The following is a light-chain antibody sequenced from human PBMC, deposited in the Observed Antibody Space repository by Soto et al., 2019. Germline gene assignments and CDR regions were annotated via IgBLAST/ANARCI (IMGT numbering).Light chain of an antibody. J-gene: IGKJ1*01. CDR2: KVS. V-gene: IGKV2-30*01. CDR3: MQGTHWPRT. CDR1: QSLAYSDGDTY. Sequence: MTQSPPSLPVTLGQPASITCRTRQSLAYSDGDTYLNWLQQRPVQSPTPPIDKVSTRDSGVPERFSGSGSDTDFTLKISRVEAEDGGVYYCMQGTHWPRTFGKGAKVDIK.